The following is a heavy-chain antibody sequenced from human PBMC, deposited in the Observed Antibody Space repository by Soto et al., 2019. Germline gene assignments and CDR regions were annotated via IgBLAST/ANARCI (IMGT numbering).Heavy chain of an antibody. D-gene: IGHD3-3*01. CDR2: SYHSGST. Sequence: QLQLQESGSVLVKPSQTLSLTCSVSGGSISSGGYSWSWIRQPLGKGLEWIGYSYHSGSTYYNPCLKRRVSISVDRPKNQCSLKLRAVTAADTAVYYCAAGASFGVVPLDYWGQGTLVTVSS. V-gene: IGHV4-30-2*01. J-gene: IGHJ4*02. CDR3: AAGASFGVVPLDY. CDR1: GGSISSGGYS.